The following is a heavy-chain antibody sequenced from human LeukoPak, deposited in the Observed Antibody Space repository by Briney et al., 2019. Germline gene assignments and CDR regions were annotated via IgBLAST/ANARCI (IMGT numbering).Heavy chain of an antibody. J-gene: IGHJ4*02. CDR2: INAGNGKT. Sequence: ASVKVSCKASGYTFTSHTIHWVRQAPGQRLEWMGWINAGNGKTKYSQNFQGRVTITRDTSASTVYMELSSLRSEDTAVYHCARDRYYGSGSYSGSYNYFDYWAQGTLVTVSS. V-gene: IGHV1-3*01. D-gene: IGHD3-10*01. CDR1: GYTFTSHT. CDR3: ARDRYYGSGSYSGSYNYFDY.